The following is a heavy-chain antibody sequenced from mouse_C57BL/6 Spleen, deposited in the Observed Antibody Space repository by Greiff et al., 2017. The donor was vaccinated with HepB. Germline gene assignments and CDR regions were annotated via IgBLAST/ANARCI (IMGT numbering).Heavy chain of an antibody. Sequence: QVQLQQPGTELVKPGASVKLSCKASGYTFTSYWMHWVKQRPGQGLEWIGNINPSNGGTNYNEKFKSKATLTVDKSSSTADMQLSSLTAEDAAFYYCARSADWDWWFAYWGPGTLVTVSA. CDR2: INPSNGGT. D-gene: IGHD4-1*01. V-gene: IGHV1-53*01. CDR3: ARSADWDWWFAY. CDR1: GYTFTSYW. J-gene: IGHJ3*01.